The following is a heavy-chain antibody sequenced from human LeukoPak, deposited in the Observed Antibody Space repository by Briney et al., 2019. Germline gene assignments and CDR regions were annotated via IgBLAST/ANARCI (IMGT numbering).Heavy chain of an antibody. J-gene: IGHJ4*02. D-gene: IGHD3-9*01. Sequence: ASVKVSCKASGGTFSSSGISWVRQAPGQGLEWMGGILPIFGTAKYAQKFQGRVTITADESTSTAYMELSSLRSDDTAVFYCARGDWAPEYWGQGTLVTVSS. CDR2: ILPIFGTA. CDR1: GGTFSSSG. CDR3: ARGDWAPEY. V-gene: IGHV1-69*13.